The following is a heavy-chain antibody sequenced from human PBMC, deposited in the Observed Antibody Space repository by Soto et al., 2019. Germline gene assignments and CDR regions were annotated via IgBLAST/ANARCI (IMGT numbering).Heavy chain of an antibody. J-gene: IGHJ6*03. CDR1: GGSFSGYY. V-gene: IGHV4-34*01. D-gene: IGHD2-2*01. CDR2: INHSGST. CDR3: ARGTKRYCSSTSCYAPYYYYYMDV. Sequence: SETLSLTCAVYGGSFSGYYWSWIRQPPGKGLEWIGEINHSGSTNYNPSLKSRVTISVDTSKNQFSLKLSSVTAADTAVYYCARGTKRYCSSTSCYAPYYYYYMDVWGKGTTVTVS.